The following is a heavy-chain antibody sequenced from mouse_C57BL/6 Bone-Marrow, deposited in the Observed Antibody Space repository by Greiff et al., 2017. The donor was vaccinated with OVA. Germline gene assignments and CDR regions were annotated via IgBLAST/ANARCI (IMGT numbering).Heavy chain of an antibody. J-gene: IGHJ4*01. CDR1: GFTFSSYG. D-gene: IGHD2-3*01. CDR2: ISSGGSYT. Sequence: EVKLQESGGDLVKPGGSLKLSCAASGFTFSSYGMSWVRQTPDKRLEWVATISSGGSYTYYPDSVKGRFTISRDNAKNTLYLQMSSLKSEDTAMYYCARHPRGLLPLWDYWGQGTSVTVSS. V-gene: IGHV5-6*01. CDR3: ARHPRGLLPLWDY.